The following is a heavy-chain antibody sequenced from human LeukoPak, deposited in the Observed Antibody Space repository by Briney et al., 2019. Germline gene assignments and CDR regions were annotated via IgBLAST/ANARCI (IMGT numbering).Heavy chain of an antibody. CDR3: AKDSDSSGWYRISYGMDV. D-gene: IGHD6-19*01. J-gene: IGHJ6*02. Sequence: PGGSLRLSCAASGFTFDDYAMHWVRHAPGKGLEWVSSISWNSGSTGYADSVKGRFTISRDNAKNSLYLQMNSLRTEDTALYYCAKDSDSSGWYRISYGMDVWGQGTTVTVSS. CDR2: ISWNSGST. CDR1: GFTFDDYA. V-gene: IGHV3-9*01.